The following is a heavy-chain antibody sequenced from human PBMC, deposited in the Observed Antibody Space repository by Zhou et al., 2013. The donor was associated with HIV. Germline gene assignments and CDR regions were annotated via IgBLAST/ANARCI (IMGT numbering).Heavy chain of an antibody. J-gene: IGHJ4*02. Sequence: QVQLVQSGAEVKKTGASMKVACKTSGFSFTTYYLHWLRQAPGQGLEWMGIVNPSDGRTTIAQKFRGRLAMSTDTSTSTAYMELRSLRSDDTAVYYCARDQTRLGGPGAYWGQGTLVTVSS. V-gene: IGHV1-46*01. D-gene: IGHD1-26*01. CDR1: GFSFTTYY. CDR3: ARDQTRLGGPGAY. CDR2: VNPSDGRT.